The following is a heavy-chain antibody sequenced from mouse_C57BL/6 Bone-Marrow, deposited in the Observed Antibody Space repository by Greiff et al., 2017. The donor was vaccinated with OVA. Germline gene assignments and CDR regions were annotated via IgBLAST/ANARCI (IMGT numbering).Heavy chain of an antibody. D-gene: IGHD2-1*01. CDR2: INPGSGGT. CDR3: ARLGNDAMDY. V-gene: IGHV1-54*01. Sequence: VQLQQSGAELVRPGTSVKVSCKASGYAFTNYLIEWVKQRPGQGLEWIGVINPGSGGTNYNEKFKGKATLTADKSSSTAYMQLSSLTSEDSAVYFCARLGNDAMDYWGQGTSVTVSS. CDR1: GYAFTNYL. J-gene: IGHJ4*01.